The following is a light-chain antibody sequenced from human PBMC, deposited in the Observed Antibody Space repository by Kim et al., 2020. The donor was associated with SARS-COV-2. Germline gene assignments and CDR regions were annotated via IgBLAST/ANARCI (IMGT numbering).Light chain of an antibody. Sequence: LSPGESATLSCRASQSVSSYLAWYQQKPGQAPRLLIYDISNRATGIPARFSGSGSGTDFTLTISSLEPEDFAVYHCQQRTNWVWTFGQGTKVDIK. CDR1: QSVSSY. J-gene: IGKJ1*01. CDR3: QQRTNWVWT. CDR2: DIS. V-gene: IGKV3-11*01.